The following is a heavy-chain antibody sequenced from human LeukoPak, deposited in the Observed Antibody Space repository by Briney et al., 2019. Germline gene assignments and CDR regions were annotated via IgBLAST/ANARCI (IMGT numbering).Heavy chain of an antibody. V-gene: IGHV3-21*01. J-gene: IGHJ5*02. CDR3: ARDAKYSSSWFNWFDP. D-gene: IGHD6-13*01. Sequence: GGSLGLSCAASGFTFSSDAMSWVRQAPGKGLEWVSSISSSSTYIYYADSVKGRFTISRDNAKNSLYLQMNSLRAEDTAVYYCARDAKYSSSWFNWFDPWGQGTLVTVSS. CDR2: ISSSSTYI. CDR1: GFTFSSDA.